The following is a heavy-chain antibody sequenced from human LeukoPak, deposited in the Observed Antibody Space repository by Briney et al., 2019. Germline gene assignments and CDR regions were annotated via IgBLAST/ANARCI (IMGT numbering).Heavy chain of an antibody. CDR2: IIGSGGRT. Sequence: GSLRLSCAASGFTFSSLARSWVRQAPGKGLEWVSAIIGSGGRTYSADSVKGRFTISRDNSRNTLYLQMNSLRAEDMAVYYCAKKTHYYDSSGYYDYWGQGTLVTVSS. D-gene: IGHD3-22*01. J-gene: IGHJ4*02. CDR1: GFTFSSLA. V-gene: IGHV3-23*01. CDR3: AKKTHYYDSSGYYDY.